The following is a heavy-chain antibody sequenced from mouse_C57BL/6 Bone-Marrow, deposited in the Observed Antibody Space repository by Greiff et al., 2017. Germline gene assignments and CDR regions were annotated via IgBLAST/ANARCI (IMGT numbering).Heavy chain of an antibody. CDR1: GYTFTSYW. V-gene: IGHV1-55*01. D-gene: IGHD2-4*01. Sequence: QVQLQQPGAELVKPGASVKLSCKASGYTFTSYWMHWVKQRPVQGLEWIGDIYPCGGSTNYNEKFKNKATLTVDTSSSTAYMQLSSLTSEDSAVYYCAGWDDYHYYAMDYWGQGTSVTVSA. CDR2: IYPCGGST. J-gene: IGHJ4*01. CDR3: AGWDDYHYYAMDY.